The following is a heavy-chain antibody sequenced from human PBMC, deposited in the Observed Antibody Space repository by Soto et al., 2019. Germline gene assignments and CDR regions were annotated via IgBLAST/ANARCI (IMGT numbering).Heavy chain of an antibody. V-gene: IGHV1-69*06. J-gene: IGHJ6*02. Sequence: QVQLVQSGAEVKKPGSSVKVSCKASGGTFSSFAFSWVRQAPGHGLEWLGSIIPIFGTPHTAQRFQDIVTITADKSTAYMELSNLGSEDTAVYYCLIGRGSITHYYYGLDVWGQGTTVTVSS. CDR3: LIGRGSITHYYYGLDV. D-gene: IGHD1-20*01. CDR2: IIPIFGTP. CDR1: GGTFSSFA.